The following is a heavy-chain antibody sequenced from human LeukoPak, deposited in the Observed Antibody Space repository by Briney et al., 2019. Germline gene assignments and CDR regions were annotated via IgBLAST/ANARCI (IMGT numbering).Heavy chain of an antibody. D-gene: IGHD2-2*01. CDR3: ARAIVVVPAAQYYFYY. V-gene: IGHV4-59*08. CDR1: GGSIRSYN. CDR2: IYYSGST. Sequence: SETLSLSCTISGGSIRSYNWSWFRQPPGKGLEWIGYIYYSGSTNYNPSPKSRVTIQLETSKNQFSLKLSSVTAADAAVYYCARAIVVVPAAQYYFYYWGQGTLVTVSS. J-gene: IGHJ4*02.